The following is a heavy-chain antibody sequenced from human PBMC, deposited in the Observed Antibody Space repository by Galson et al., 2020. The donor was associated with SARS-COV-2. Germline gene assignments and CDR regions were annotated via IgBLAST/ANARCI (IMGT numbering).Heavy chain of an antibody. CDR3: ARRADGYNTNWYFDL. CDR1: GYSFTSYW. V-gene: IGHV5-51*01. J-gene: IGHJ2*01. CDR2: IYPGDSDT. D-gene: IGHD5-12*01. Sequence: HGESLKISCKGSGYSFTSYWIGWVRQMPGKGLEWMGIIYPGDSDTTYSPSFQGQVTISADKSISTAYLQWSSLKASDTAMYYCARRADGYNTNWYFDLWGRGTLVTVSS.